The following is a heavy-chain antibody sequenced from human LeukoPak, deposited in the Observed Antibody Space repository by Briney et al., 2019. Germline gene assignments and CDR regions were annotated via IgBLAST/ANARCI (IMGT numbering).Heavy chain of an antibody. CDR3: AKDWTTVVTPKGYYFDS. J-gene: IGHJ4*02. D-gene: IGHD4-23*01. V-gene: IGHV3-23*01. CDR1: GFSFNNYA. CDR2: ISTTGGST. Sequence: GGSLRLSCAASGFSFNNYAMSWVRQAPGKGLEWVSAISTTGGSTYYADSVKGRFTVSRDNSKNTLSLQMDSLRVEDTALYYCAKDWTTVVTPKGYYFDSWGQGTLATVSS.